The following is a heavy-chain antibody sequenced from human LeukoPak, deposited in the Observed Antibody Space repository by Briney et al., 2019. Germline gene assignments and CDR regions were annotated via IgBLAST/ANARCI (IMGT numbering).Heavy chain of an antibody. CDR3: AKEGAAAGFNWFDP. V-gene: IGHV3-23*01. CDR1: GFTFSSYA. J-gene: IGHJ5*02. D-gene: IGHD6-13*01. Sequence: PGGSLRLSCAASGFTFSSYAMSWVRQVPGKGLEWVSSMSGSDGSTYIADSVKGRFTISRDNIRKTLYLQMNSLRAEDTAVYYCAKEGAAAGFNWFDPWGQGTQVTVSS. CDR2: MSGSDGST.